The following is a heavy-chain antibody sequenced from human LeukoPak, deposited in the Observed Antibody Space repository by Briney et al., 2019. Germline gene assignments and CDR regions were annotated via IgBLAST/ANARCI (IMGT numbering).Heavy chain of an antibody. CDR3: APIAIRSGY. J-gene: IGHJ4*02. V-gene: IGHV3-66*01. CDR1: GIILSSNY. D-gene: IGHD3-9*01. CDR2: IYSGGST. Sequence: GGSLRLSCAASGIILSSNYMSWVRQAPGKGLEWVSVIYSGGSTCYADSVKGRFTISRDNSKNTLDLQMNSLRAEDTAVYYCAPIAIRSGYWGQGTLVTVSS.